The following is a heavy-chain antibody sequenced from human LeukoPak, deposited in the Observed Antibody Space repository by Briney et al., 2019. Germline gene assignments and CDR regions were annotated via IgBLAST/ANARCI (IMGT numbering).Heavy chain of an antibody. D-gene: IGHD7-27*01. J-gene: IGHJ4*03. CDR1: GFIFTDYS. V-gene: IGHV3-48*01. Sequence: GGSLRLSCAASGFIFTDYSINWVRQAPGKGLEWISYIDKTSTNIFYADSVKGRFTISRDNARNSLYLQMNSLRAEDTAIYYCARESYWGSSAKGFDYWGHGNLVTVSS. CDR2: IDKTSTNI. CDR3: ARESYWGSSAKGFDY.